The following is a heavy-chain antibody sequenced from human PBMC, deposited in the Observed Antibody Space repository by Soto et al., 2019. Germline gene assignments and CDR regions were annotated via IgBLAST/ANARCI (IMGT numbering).Heavy chain of an antibody. CDR3: ARLYYDILTGYYI. CDR1: GFTFSSYW. V-gene: IGHV3-7*01. Sequence: EVQLVESGGGLVQPGGSLRLSCAASGFTFSSYWMSWVRQAPGKGLEWVANIKQDGSEKYYVDSVKGRFTISRDNAKNSLYLQMTSLRAEDTAVYYCARLYYDILTGYYIWGQGTLVTVSS. J-gene: IGHJ4*02. D-gene: IGHD3-9*01. CDR2: IKQDGSEK.